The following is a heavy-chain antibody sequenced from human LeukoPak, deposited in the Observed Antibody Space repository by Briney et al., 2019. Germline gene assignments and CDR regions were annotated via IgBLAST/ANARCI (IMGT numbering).Heavy chain of an antibody. CDR2: IKQDGSEK. J-gene: IGHJ4*02. CDR3: ARESLQWELRTCPDY. V-gene: IGHV3-7*01. CDR1: GFTFSSYW. Sequence: GGSLRLSCAASGFTFSSYWMSWVRQAPGKGLEWVANIKQDGSEKYYVDSVKGRFTISRDNAKNSLYLQMNSLRAEDTAVYYCARESLQWELRTCPDYWGQGTLVTVSS. D-gene: IGHD1-26*01.